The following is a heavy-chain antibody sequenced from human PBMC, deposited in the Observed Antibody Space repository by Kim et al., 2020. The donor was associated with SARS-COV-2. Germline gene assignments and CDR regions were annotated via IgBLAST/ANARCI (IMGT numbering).Heavy chain of an antibody. J-gene: IGHJ4*02. D-gene: IGHD1-26*01. V-gene: IGHV6-1*01. CDR3: ARSLGLSAFDY. CDR2: N. Sequence: NDYAVSVKSRMTTNPDTSKNQFSLRLSSVTPEDTAVYYCARSLGLSAFDYWGQGTLGTVSS.